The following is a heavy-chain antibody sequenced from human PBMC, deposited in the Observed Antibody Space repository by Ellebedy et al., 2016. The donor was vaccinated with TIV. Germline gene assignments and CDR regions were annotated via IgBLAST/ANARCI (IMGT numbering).Heavy chain of an antibody. J-gene: IGHJ4*02. V-gene: IGHV3-48*03. CDR1: GFTFSSYE. CDR3: AITNSTYFDY. CDR2: ISSRSATI. D-gene: IGHD2-2*01. Sequence: PGGSLRLSCAASGFTFSSYEMNWVRQAPGKGLEWVSSISSRSATIYYADSVKGRFTISRDNAKNSLYLQMNSLRAEDTAFYYCAITNSTYFDYWGQGTLVTVSS.